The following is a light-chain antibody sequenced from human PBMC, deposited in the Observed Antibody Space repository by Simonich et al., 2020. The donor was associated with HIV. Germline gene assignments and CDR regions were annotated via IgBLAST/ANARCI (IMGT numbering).Light chain of an antibody. Sequence: QSVLTQSPSASGTSGQRVTLSCSGSSASIGSNYVYWYKQLPGTAPKLLIYRNNQRPSWVPDRFSGSKSGTSASLAISGLRSEDEAAYYCAAWDDTLSGVVFGGGTKVTVL. CDR1: SASIGSNY. CDR2: RNN. J-gene: IGLJ2*01. V-gene: IGLV1-47*01. CDR3: AAWDDTLSGVV.